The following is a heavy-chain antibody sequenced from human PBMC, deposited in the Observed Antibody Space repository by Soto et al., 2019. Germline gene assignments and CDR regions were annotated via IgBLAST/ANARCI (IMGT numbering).Heavy chain of an antibody. V-gene: IGHV1-69*01. D-gene: IGHD3-3*01. Sequence: QVQLVQSGAEVKKPGSSVKVSCKASGGTLSSYAISWVRQAPGQGLEWMGGIIPIFGTANYAQKFQGRVTITADESTSTAYMELSSLRSEDTAVYYCARVSDFWSGYPNYYYYYGMDVWGQGTTVTVSS. CDR2: IIPIFGTA. J-gene: IGHJ6*02. CDR1: GGTLSSYA. CDR3: ARVSDFWSGYPNYYYYYGMDV.